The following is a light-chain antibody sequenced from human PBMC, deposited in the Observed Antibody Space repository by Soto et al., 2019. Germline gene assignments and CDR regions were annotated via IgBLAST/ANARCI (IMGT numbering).Light chain of an antibody. J-gene: IGKJ1*01. CDR3: QQYGSSPPWT. V-gene: IGKV3-20*01. CDR2: GAS. CDR1: QSVSSNF. Sequence: IVLTQSPGTLSLSPGDRATLSCRASQSVSSNFVAWYQEKPGQAPRLLIYGASSRATGIPDRFSGSGSGTDFTLTISRLEPEDFAVYYCQQYGSSPPWTFGQGTKVDIK.